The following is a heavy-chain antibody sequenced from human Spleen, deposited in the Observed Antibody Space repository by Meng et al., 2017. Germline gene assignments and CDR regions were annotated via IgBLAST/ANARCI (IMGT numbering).Heavy chain of an antibody. D-gene: IGHD5-18*01. CDR3: AKYSYGLGDYLDY. V-gene: IGHV4-4*07. J-gene: IGHJ4*02. CDR1: GGSINSYY. Sequence: SETLSLTCTVSGGSINSYYWNWSRQPAGKGLEWIGHIYTRGSTNYNPSLKSRVTMSVDTSKNQFSLTLTSVTAADTAVYYCAKYSYGLGDYLDYWGQGALVTVSS. CDR2: IYTRGST.